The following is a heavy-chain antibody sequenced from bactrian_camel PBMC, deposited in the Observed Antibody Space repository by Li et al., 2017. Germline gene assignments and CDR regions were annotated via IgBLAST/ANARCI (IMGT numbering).Heavy chain of an antibody. CDR2: INSGDDAT. D-gene: IGHD4*01. J-gene: IGHJ4*01. Sequence: DVQLVESGGGLVQPGGSLRLSCAASGFTFSSYAMGWVRQAPGKGLEWVSSINSGDDATLYAGSVTGRFTISRDNAKNTLYLHMNSLKYEDTAVYYCASLSAVASTSMKSHWGQGTQVTVS. CDR3: ASLSAVASTSMKSH. CDR1: GFTFSSYA. V-gene: IGHV3S31*01.